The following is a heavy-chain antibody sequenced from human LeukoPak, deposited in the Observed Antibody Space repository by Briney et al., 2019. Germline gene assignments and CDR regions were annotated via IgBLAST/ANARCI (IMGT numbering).Heavy chain of an antibody. CDR3: ARDETTEY. V-gene: IGHV3-21*01. CDR1: GFTFSSYS. J-gene: IGHJ4*02. D-gene: IGHD4-17*01. CDR2: ISSSSSYI. Sequence: GGSLRLSCAASGFTFSSYSMNWVRQAPGKGLEWVSSISSSSSYIYYAGSVKGRFTISRDNAKNSLYLQMNSLRAEDTAVYYCARDETTEYWGQGTLVTVSS.